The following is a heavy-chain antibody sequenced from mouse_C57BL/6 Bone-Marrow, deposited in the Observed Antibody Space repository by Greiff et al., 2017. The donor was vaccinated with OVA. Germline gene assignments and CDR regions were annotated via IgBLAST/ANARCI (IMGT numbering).Heavy chain of an antibody. CDR3: ASGNYGYWYFDV. V-gene: IGHV1-63*01. Sequence: VQLQESGAELVRPGTSVNMSCKASGYTFTNYWIGWAKQRPGHGLEWIGDIYPGGGYTNYNEKFKGKATLTADKSSSTAYMQFSSLTSEDSAIYYCASGNYGYWYFDVWGTGTTVTVSS. CDR1: GYTFTNYW. D-gene: IGHD2-1*01. J-gene: IGHJ1*03. CDR2: IYPGGGYT.